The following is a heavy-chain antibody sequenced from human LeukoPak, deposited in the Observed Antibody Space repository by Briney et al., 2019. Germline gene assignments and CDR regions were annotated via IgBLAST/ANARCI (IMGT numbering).Heavy chain of an antibody. D-gene: IGHD3-22*01. Sequence: GGSLRFSCAASGFTFSSYAMSWVRQAPGKGLEWVSAISGSGGSTYYADSVKGRFTISRDNSKNTLYLQMNSLRAEDTAVYYCAKDRYDSSGYYRETFDYWGQGTLVTVSS. J-gene: IGHJ4*02. CDR1: GFTFSSYA. V-gene: IGHV3-23*01. CDR2: ISGSGGST. CDR3: AKDRYDSSGYYRETFDY.